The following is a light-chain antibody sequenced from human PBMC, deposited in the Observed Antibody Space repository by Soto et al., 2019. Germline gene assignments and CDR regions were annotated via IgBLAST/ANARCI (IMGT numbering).Light chain of an antibody. CDR2: GAS. V-gene: IGKV3-15*01. CDR1: QSISSN. J-gene: IGKJ1*01. Sequence: EIVMTQSPATLSVSPGERATLSCRASQSISSNLAWYQHKPGQAPRLLIFGASTRATDVPARFSGSGSETEFTLTISSLQSEDFAVYYCLQHNNWPRTFGQGTKVEVK. CDR3: LQHNNWPRT.